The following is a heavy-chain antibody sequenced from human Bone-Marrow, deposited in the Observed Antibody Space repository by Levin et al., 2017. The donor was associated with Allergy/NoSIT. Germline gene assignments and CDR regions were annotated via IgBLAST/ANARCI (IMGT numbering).Heavy chain of an antibody. Sequence: KTSETLSLTCAVSGGSISSSNWWSWVRQPPGKGLEWIGEIYHTGSTNYNPSLDSRVTISVDKSKNQFSLKLSSVTAADTAVYYCARAVALRGLIISRDFDYWGQGTLVTVSS. V-gene: IGHV4-4*02. CDR2: IYHTGST. CDR3: ARAVALRGLIISRDFDY. J-gene: IGHJ4*02. CDR1: GGSISSSNW. D-gene: IGHD3-10*01.